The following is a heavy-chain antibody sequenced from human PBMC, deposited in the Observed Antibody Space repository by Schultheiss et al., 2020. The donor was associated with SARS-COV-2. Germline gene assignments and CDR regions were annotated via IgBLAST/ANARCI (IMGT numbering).Heavy chain of an antibody. CDR3: ARSRGDSGSYQGYAFDI. V-gene: IGHV1-69*13. D-gene: IGHD1-26*01. CDR2: IIPVFGSP. CDR1: GYTFTGYY. Sequence: SVKVSCKASGYTFTGYYMHWVRQAPGQGIEWMGGIIPVFGSPHYAQKFQGRVTITADESTSTAYMELSSLRSEDTAVYYCARSRGDSGSYQGYAFDIWGQGTMVTVSS. J-gene: IGHJ3*02.